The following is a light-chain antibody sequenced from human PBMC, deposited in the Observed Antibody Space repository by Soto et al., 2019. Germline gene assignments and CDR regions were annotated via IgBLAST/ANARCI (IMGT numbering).Light chain of an antibody. CDR3: QKRVNGPT. J-gene: IGKJ4*01. CDR2: DVS. V-gene: IGKV3-11*01. Sequence: DIVLTQSPATLSLSPGERATLSCRASQSVSSYLSWYQQKPGQAPRLLIFDVSKRATGIPARFSGSGSGTDFTLTISSLEPEDFAVYYCQKRVNGPTFGGGTKVEIK. CDR1: QSVSSY.